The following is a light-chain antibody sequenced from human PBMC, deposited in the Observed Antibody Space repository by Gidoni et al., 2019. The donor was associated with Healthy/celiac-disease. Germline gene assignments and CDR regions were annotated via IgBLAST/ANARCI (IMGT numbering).Light chain of an antibody. V-gene: IGKV2-28*01. CDR3: MQALQTPPDT. J-gene: IGKJ2*01. CDR2: LGS. Sequence: DIVMTQSPLSLPVTPGEPASISCRSSQSLLHSNGYNYLVWYLQKPGQSPQLLIYLGSNRASGVPDRFSGSGSGTDFTLKISRVEAEDVGVYYCMQALQTPPDTFXQXTKLEIK. CDR1: QSLLHSNGYNY.